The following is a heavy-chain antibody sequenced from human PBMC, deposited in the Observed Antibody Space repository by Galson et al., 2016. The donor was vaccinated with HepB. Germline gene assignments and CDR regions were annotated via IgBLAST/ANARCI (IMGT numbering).Heavy chain of an antibody. J-gene: IGHJ4*02. V-gene: IGHV1-46*01. Sequence: SVKVSCKASGYTFTIYYMHWVRQAPGQGLEWMGIINPTSGSTTYAQKFQGRVTMTSDTSTGTVYLELSSLRSEDTAVYYCARDQFGSGSSLYYWGQGTLVTVSS. CDR1: GYTFTIYY. D-gene: IGHD3-10*01. CDR3: ARDQFGSGSSLYY. CDR2: INPTSGST.